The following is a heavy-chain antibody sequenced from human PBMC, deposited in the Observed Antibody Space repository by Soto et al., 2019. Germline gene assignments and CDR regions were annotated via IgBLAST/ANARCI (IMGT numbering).Heavy chain of an antibody. CDR1: GYTFTDFA. V-gene: IGHV1-18*01. CDR3: ARDGIERWNYSLSDY. Sequence: QVNLVQSGLEVKEPGASVIVSCRASGYTFTDFAISWVRQAPGQGLEWLGLISGRNGKTKFAEKFQGRVTMTTDTPTTAVYMELRSLTPDDTAVYYCARDGIERWNYSLSDYWGQGTLVSVSS. CDR2: ISGRNGKT. J-gene: IGHJ4*02. D-gene: IGHD3-10*01.